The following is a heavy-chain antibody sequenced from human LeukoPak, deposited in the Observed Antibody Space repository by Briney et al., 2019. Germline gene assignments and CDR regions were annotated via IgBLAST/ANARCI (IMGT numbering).Heavy chain of an antibody. J-gene: IGHJ5*02. CDR1: GFTFSSYW. CDR2: IDSDGSST. V-gene: IGHV3-74*01. D-gene: IGHD4-17*01. CDR3: ASLYGDYNWFDP. Sequence: GGSLRLSCAASGFTFSSYWMHWVRHAPGKGLVWVSRIDSDGSSTSYADSVKGRFTISRDNAKKTLYLQMNSLRAEDTAVYYCASLYGDYNWFDPWGQGTLVTVSS.